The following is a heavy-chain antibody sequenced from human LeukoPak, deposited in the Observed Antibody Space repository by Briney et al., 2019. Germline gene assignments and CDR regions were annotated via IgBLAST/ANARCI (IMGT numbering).Heavy chain of an antibody. CDR1: GGSISSGGYP. D-gene: IGHD3-10*01. CDR2: IHDSGST. Sequence: SETLSLTCAVSGGSISSGGYPWSWIRQPPGKGLEWIGFIHDSGSTYYNPSLKSRVSISRDMSKNQLSLMLSSVTAADTAVYYCARGFGAGNYYYGWFDPWGQGTLVSVSS. CDR3: ARGFGAGNYYYGWFDP. V-gene: IGHV4-30-2*05. J-gene: IGHJ5*02.